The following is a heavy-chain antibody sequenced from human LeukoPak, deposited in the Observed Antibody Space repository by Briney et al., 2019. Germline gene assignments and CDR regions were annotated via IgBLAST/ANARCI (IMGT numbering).Heavy chain of an antibody. CDR2: ISFDGTNQ. CDR3: AKDEQVTRFDY. CDR1: GFSFSTYG. V-gene: IGHV3-30*18. J-gene: IGHJ4*02. Sequence: GGSLRLSCAASGFSFSTYGMHWVRQAPGKGLEWVAIISFDGTNQHYADSLEGRFTISRDNSKNTLYLQMNNLTPDDTAVYYCAKDEQVTRFDYWGQGTLVTVSS. D-gene: IGHD2-21*02.